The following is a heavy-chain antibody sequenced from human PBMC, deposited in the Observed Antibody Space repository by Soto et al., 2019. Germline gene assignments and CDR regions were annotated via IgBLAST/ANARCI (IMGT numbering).Heavy chain of an antibody. CDR3: ARESMYSGSYNDAFDI. D-gene: IGHD1-26*01. J-gene: IGHJ3*02. V-gene: IGHV4-30-4*01. CDR2: IYYSGST. Sequence: SETLSLTCTVSGGSISSGDYYWSWIRQPPGKGLEWIGYIYYSGSTYYNPSLKSRVTISVDTSKNQFSLKLSSVTAADTAVYYCARESMYSGSYNDAFDIWGQGTMVTVSS. CDR1: GGSISSGDYY.